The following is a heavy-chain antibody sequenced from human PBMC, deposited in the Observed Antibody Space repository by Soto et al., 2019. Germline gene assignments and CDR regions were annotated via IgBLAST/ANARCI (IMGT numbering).Heavy chain of an antibody. CDR1: GFTFSSYG. CDR2: ISYDGSNK. Sequence: PGGSLRLSCAASGFTFSSYGMHWVCQAPGKGPEWVAVISYDGSNKYYADSVKGRFTISRDNSKNTLYLQMNSLRAEDTAVYYCAKEFLEWFFTDNKSYGMDVWGQGTTVTVSS. D-gene: IGHD3-3*01. CDR3: AKEFLEWFFTDNKSYGMDV. J-gene: IGHJ6*02. V-gene: IGHV3-30*18.